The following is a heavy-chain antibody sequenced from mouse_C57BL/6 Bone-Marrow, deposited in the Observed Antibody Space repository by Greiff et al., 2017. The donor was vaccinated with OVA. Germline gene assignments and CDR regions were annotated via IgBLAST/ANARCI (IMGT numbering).Heavy chain of an antibody. D-gene: IGHD1-1*01. CDR2: INYDGSST. Sequence: EVKLVESEGGLVQPGSSMKLSCTASGFTFSDYYMAWVRQVPEKGLEWVANINYDGSSTYYLDSLKSRFIISRDNAKNILYLQMSSLKSEDTATYYCAREGATTVVATDYAMDYWGQGTSVTVSS. J-gene: IGHJ4*01. CDR1: GFTFSDYY. CDR3: AREGATTVVATDYAMDY. V-gene: IGHV5-16*01.